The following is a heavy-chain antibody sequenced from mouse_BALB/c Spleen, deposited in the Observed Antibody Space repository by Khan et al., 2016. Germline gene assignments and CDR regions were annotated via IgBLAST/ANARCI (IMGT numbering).Heavy chain of an antibody. J-gene: IGHJ2*01. Sequence: EVELVESGGGLVKPGGSLKLSCAASGFTFSSYAMSWVRQTPEKRLEWVASISSGGSTYYPDSVKGRFTISRDNARNILYLQMSSLRSEDTAMYYVARGYYDYGYWGQGTTLTVSS. CDR1: GFTFSSYA. D-gene: IGHD2-4*01. CDR2: ISSGGST. V-gene: IGHV5-6-5*01. CDR3: ARGYYDYGY.